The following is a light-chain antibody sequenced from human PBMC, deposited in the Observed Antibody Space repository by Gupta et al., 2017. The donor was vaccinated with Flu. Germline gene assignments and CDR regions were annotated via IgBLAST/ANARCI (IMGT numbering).Light chain of an antibody. J-gene: IGLJ1*01. CDR2: KDI. CDR3: QAADSTSTYYV. Sequence: GQTARITCSGDEFRSQYVYWFQQKPGQAPSLLIYKDIERPSGIPERFSASNSGTTVTLTISGVQAEDEADYYCQAADSTSTYYVFGAGTKVTVL. CDR1: EFRSQY. V-gene: IGLV3-25*03.